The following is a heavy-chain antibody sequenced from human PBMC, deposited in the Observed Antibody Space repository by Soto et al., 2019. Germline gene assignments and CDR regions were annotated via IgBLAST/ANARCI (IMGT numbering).Heavy chain of an antibody. D-gene: IGHD2-2*01. CDR3: ARIAIVLVSVAKDRYYLAY. CDR2: IYYGGST. CDR1: GGSVSSGSYY. J-gene: IGHJ4*02. Sequence: SETLSLTCTVSGGSVSSGSYYWSWIRQPPGKGLEWIGYIYYGGSTNYNPSLKSRVTISVDTSKNQFSLRLSSVTAADTAVYYCARIAIVLVSVAKDRYYLAYPGQGIFVTGSS. V-gene: IGHV4-61*01.